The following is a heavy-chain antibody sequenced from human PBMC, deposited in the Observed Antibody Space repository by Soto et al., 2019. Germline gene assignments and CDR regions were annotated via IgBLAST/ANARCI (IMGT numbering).Heavy chain of an antibody. D-gene: IGHD3-3*01. CDR2: INPNSGGT. CDR3: VTSGETFGVVIGLSIFYGMDV. Sequence: QVQLVQSGAEVKKPGASVKVSCKASGYTFTGYYMHWVRQAPGQGLEWMGWINPNSGGTNYAQKFQGRVTMTRDTSISTAYMELSRLRSDDTAVYYCVTSGETFGVVIGLSIFYGMDVWGQGTTVTVSS. V-gene: IGHV1-2*02. CDR1: GYTFTGYY. J-gene: IGHJ6*02.